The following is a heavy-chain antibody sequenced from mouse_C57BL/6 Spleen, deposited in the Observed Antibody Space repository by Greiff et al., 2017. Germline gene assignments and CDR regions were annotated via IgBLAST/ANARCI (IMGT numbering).Heavy chain of an antibody. Sequence: VQLQQSGAELVRPGASVTLSCKASGYTFTDYEMHWVKQTPVHGLEWIGAIDPETGGTAYNQKFKGKAILTADKSSSTAYMELRSLTSEDSAVYYCTKGRDGYYDYYAMDYWGQGTSVTVSS. CDR3: TKGRDGYYDYYAMDY. J-gene: IGHJ4*01. V-gene: IGHV1-15*01. CDR1: GYTFTDYE. D-gene: IGHD2-3*01. CDR2: IDPETGGT.